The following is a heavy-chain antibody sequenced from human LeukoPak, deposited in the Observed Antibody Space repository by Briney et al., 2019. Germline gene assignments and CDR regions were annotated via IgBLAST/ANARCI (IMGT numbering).Heavy chain of an antibody. V-gene: IGHV4-34*01. CDR1: NGSLSGFY. D-gene: IGHD3-10*02. Sequence: SETLSLTCAVYNGSLSGFYWSWIRQPPGKGLEWVGQIHHSGSAHYSPSLRSRVTMSVDTSKNQFSLKLSTVAVADTAVYYCARHGILLASGTNFDNWGQGTLVTVSS. CDR3: ARHGILLASGTNFDN. J-gene: IGHJ4*02. CDR2: IHHSGSA.